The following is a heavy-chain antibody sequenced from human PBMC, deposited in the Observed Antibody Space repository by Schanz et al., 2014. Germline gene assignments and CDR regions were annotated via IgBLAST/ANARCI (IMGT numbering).Heavy chain of an antibody. CDR2: INAANGNT. J-gene: IGHJ4*02. V-gene: IGHV1-3*01. Sequence: QVQLVQSWAEVKGPGASVKVSCKASGYSFTPFPIHWVRQAPGQRLEWMGWINAANGNTRYSQKFQGRVTITRDTSASTAYMELSSLRSEDTAVYYCARDQSPYTNSSDVRYFDYWGQGSLVTVSS. D-gene: IGHD6-6*01. CDR1: GYSFTPFP. CDR3: ARDQSPYTNSSDVRYFDY.